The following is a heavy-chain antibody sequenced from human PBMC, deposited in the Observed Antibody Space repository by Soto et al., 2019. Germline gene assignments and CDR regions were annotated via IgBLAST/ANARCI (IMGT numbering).Heavy chain of an antibody. V-gene: IGHV4-30-2*01. CDR2: IYHSGST. Sequence: SETLTLTCAVSCGSISSGGYSWSWIREPPGKGLEWIGYIYHSGSTYYNPSLKSRVTISVDRSKNQFSLKLSSVTAADTAVYYCARAVDTAMVNNWFDPWGQGTLVTVSS. CDR3: ARAVDTAMVNNWFDP. D-gene: IGHD5-18*01. CDR1: CGSISSGGYS. J-gene: IGHJ5*02.